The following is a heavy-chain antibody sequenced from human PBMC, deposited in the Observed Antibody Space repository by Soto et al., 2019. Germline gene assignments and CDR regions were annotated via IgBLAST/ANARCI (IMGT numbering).Heavy chain of an antibody. Sequence: EVQLVDSGGGLVRTGGSLRLSCAASGFTVSSNYIRWVRQAPGKGLEWVSVIYADGTTYYADSVKDRFTISRDNSKNTVSLQMSSLRAEDTAVYYCAVDIEVTEMGHYYFDYWGQAALVTVSS. CDR3: AVDIEVTEMGHYYFDY. V-gene: IGHV3-66*01. J-gene: IGHJ4*02. CDR2: IYADGTT. D-gene: IGHD2-15*01. CDR1: GFTVSSNY.